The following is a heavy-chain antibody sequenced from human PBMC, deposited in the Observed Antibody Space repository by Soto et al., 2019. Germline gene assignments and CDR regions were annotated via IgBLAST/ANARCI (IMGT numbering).Heavy chain of an antibody. CDR2: ISGSGGAT. CDR1: GFIFNNYD. Sequence: EVQLLDSGGGLVQPGGSLRLSCAASGFIFNNYDMNWVRLAPGKGLEWVSVISGSGGATYYADSVKGRFTISRDNSKNTLYLQLNNLRAEDSAVYFCAKRPQDCSGGTCYRNHFDYLGQGTAVTVSS. D-gene: IGHD2-15*01. CDR3: AKRPQDCSGGTCYRNHFDY. J-gene: IGHJ4*02. V-gene: IGHV3-23*01.